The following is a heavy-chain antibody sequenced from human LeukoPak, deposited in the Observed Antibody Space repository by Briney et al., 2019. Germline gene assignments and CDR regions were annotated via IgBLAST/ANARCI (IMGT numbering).Heavy chain of an antibody. V-gene: IGHV1-46*01. CDR2: INPSGGST. CDR3: ARRQGNYYDSSGYRGAFDY. CDR1: GYTFTSYY. D-gene: IGHD3-22*01. J-gene: IGHJ4*02. Sequence: ASVKVSCKASGYTFTSYYMHWVRQAPGQGLEWMGVINPSGGSTSYAQKFQGRVTMTRDMSTITVYMELSSLRSEDTAVYYCARRQGNYYDSSGYRGAFDYWGQGTLVTVSS.